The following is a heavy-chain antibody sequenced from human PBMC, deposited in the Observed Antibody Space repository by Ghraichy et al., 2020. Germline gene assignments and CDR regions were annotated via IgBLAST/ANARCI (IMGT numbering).Heavy chain of an antibody. Sequence: SQTLSLTCTVSGASISTRSHYWAWIRQPPGKGQEWIGTIFYSGSTYYRPSLKDQVIISVDTSKNQFSLKLSSVTAADTAVYYCARHYKGAYDYAHYFDYWGQGTLVAVSS. CDR1: GASISTRSHY. J-gene: IGHJ4*02. D-gene: IGHD5-12*01. CDR3: ARHYKGAYDYAHYFDY. V-gene: IGHV4-39*01. CDR2: IFYSGST.